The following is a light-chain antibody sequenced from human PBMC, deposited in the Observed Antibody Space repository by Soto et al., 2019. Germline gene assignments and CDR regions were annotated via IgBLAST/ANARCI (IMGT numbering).Light chain of an antibody. CDR3: QQYGGSPRT. CDR1: HSVSSSS. CDR2: GAS. Sequence: EIVLTQSPGTLSLSPEERATLSCRASHSVSSSSLAWYQQKPGQAPRLLIYGASTRATGIPDRFSGSGSGTDFTLTISRLEPEDFAMYYCQQYGGSPRTFGQGTKVEIK. V-gene: IGKV3-20*01. J-gene: IGKJ1*01.